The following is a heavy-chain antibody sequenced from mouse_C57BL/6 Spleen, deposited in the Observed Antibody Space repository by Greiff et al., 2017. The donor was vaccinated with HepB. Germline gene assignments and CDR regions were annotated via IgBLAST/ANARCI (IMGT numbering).Heavy chain of an antibody. D-gene: IGHD4-1*01. CDR2: IYPGSGNT. J-gene: IGHJ4*01. Sequence: VQLQQSGAELVRPGASVKLSCKASGYTFTDYYINWVKQRPGQGLEWIARIYPGSGNTYYNEKFKGKATLTAEKSSSTAYMQLSSLTSEDSAVYVCARGDWDLYAMDYWGQGTSVTVSS. CDR1: GYTFTDYY. CDR3: ARGDWDLYAMDY. V-gene: IGHV1-76*01.